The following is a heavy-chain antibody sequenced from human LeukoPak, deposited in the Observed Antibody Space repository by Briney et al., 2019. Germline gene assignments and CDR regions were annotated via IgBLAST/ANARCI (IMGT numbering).Heavy chain of an antibody. CDR3: ARMIPGGIRRPFDI. J-gene: IGHJ3*02. D-gene: IGHD3-16*01. CDR2: IYPGDSDT. Sequence: GESLKISCEGSGYTFSNYWIGWLRQMPGKGLEWLGIIYPGDSDTRYNPSFQGQVTISADHSISTAYLQWSSLKASDTAMFFCARMIPGGIRRPFDIWGQGTMVTVSS. CDR1: GYTFSNYW. V-gene: IGHV5-51*01.